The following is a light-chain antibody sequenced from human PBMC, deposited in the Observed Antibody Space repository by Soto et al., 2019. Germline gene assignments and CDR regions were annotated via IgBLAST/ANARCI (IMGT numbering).Light chain of an antibody. CDR2: AAS. V-gene: IGKV1-9*01. Sequence: DIKMTQSPSTLFACVGDRATIACRASQSISSYLAWYQQKPGKAPKVLIYAASTLQSGVPSRFSGSGSGTEFTLTINSPQPEDFATYYGQQLMSYPITFGQGTRLEIK. CDR1: QSISSY. CDR3: QQLMSYPIT. J-gene: IGKJ5*01.